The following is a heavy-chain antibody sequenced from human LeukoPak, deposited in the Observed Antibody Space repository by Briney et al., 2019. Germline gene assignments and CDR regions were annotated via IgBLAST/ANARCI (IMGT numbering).Heavy chain of an antibody. J-gene: IGHJ4*02. CDR1: GFTFSSYA. CDR2: ISGSGGST. D-gene: IGHD3-16*02. V-gene: IGHV3-23*01. CDR3: AKDREITFGGVIVN. Sequence: GSPRLSCAASGFTFSSYAMSWVRQAPGKGLEWVSAISGSGGSTYYADSVKGRFTISRDNSKNTLYLQMNSLRAEDTAVYYCAKDREITFGGVIVNGGQGTLVTVSS.